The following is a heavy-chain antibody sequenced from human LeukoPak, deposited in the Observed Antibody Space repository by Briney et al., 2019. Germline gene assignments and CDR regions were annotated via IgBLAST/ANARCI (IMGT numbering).Heavy chain of an antibody. V-gene: IGHV4-38-2*02. CDR1: GYSISNDYY. J-gene: IGHJ5*02. Sequence: SETLSLTCTVSGYSISNDYYWGWIRQSPGKGLEWIGSIYHSGSTYYNPSLKSRVTISVDTSKNQFSLKLSSVTAADTAVYYCARPPGIAAAWFDPWGQGTLVTVSS. CDR2: IYHSGST. D-gene: IGHD6-13*01. CDR3: ARPPGIAAAWFDP.